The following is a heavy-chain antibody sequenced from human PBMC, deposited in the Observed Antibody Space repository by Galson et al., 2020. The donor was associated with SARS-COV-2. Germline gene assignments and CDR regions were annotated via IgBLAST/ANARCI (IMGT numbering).Heavy chain of an antibody. V-gene: IGHV4-34*01. CDR3: ARRTMVRADYCDSSGYYSGFDY. D-gene: IGHD3-22*01. CDR1: GGSFSGYY. CDR2: INHSGST. J-gene: IGHJ4*02. Sequence: SETLSLTCAVYGGSFSGYYWSWIRQPPGKGLEWIGEINHSGSTNYNPSLKSRVTISVDTSKNQFSLKLSSVTAADTAVYYCARRTMVRADYCDSSGYYSGFDYWGQGTLVTVSS.